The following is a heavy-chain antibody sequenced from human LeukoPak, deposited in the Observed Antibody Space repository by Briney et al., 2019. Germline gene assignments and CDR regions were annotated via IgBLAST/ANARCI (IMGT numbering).Heavy chain of an antibody. Sequence: GGSLRLSCAASGFTFSDYGMSWVRQAPGKGLEWVAGISGSGADTYYADSVKGRFTISRDNAKNSLYLQMNSLRAEDTAVYYCARVSDYDILTGPDAFDIWGQGTMVTVSS. J-gene: IGHJ3*02. D-gene: IGHD3-9*01. CDR2: ISGSGADT. V-gene: IGHV3-23*01. CDR3: ARVSDYDILTGPDAFDI. CDR1: GFTFSDYG.